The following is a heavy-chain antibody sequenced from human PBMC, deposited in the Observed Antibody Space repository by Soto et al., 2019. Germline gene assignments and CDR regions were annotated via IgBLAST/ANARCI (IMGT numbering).Heavy chain of an antibody. CDR2: IIPFFGTT. Sequence: QVQLVQSGAEVKKPGSSVKVSCKTSGGSLVTFALSWVRQAPGQGLEWMGGIIPFFGTTNYAQRFQGRLTITTDGSTGTTYMELGSLRSEDTALYYCAREACNTTACYTNEIDSWGQGTLVTVSS. V-gene: IGHV1-69*01. CDR3: AREACNTTACYTNEIDS. CDR1: GGSLVTFA. D-gene: IGHD2-15*01. J-gene: IGHJ4*02.